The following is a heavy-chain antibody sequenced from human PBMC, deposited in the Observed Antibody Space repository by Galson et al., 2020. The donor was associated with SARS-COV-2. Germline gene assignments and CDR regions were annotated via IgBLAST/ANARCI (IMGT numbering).Heavy chain of an antibody. CDR1: GGPFSRYY. J-gene: IGHJ4*02. CDR3: ARHDSVVAYFDY. Sequence: SETLSLTCTLSGGPFSRYYGSWIRQPPGKGLAWIGYVYYNGNTNYHPSLKSRVSISVDTSENQFYLKLSSVTAADTAVYYCARHDSVVAYFDYWGQGALVTVSS. V-gene: IGHV4-59*08. D-gene: IGHD3-22*01. CDR2: VYYNGNT.